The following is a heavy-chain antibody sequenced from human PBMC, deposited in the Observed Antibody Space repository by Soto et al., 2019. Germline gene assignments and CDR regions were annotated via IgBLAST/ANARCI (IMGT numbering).Heavy chain of an antibody. D-gene: IGHD3-22*01. Sequence: VQLVESGGGLVKPGGSLRLSCAASGFTFSDYYMSWIRQAPGKGLEWVSYISSSSSYTNYADSVKGRFTISRDNAKNSLYLQMNSLRAEDTAVYYCARDAYYYDSSGYYLHWGQGTLVTVSS. CDR1: GFTFSDYY. J-gene: IGHJ1*01. V-gene: IGHV3-11*06. CDR3: ARDAYYYDSSGYYLH. CDR2: ISSSSSYT.